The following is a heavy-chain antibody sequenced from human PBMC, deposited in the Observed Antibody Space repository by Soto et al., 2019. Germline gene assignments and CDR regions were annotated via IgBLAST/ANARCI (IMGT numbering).Heavy chain of an antibody. V-gene: IGHV1-18*01. CDR1: GYTFTSYG. Sequence: ASVKVSCKASGYTFTSYGISWVRQAPGQGLEWMGWISAYNGNTNYAQKLQGRVTMTTDTSTSTAYMELRSLRSDDTAVYYCARWSAEWEHPGYCSSTSCYGLYWFDPWGQGTLVTVSS. CDR3: ARWSAEWEHPGYCSSTSCYGLYWFDP. J-gene: IGHJ5*02. CDR2: ISAYNGNT. D-gene: IGHD2-2*01.